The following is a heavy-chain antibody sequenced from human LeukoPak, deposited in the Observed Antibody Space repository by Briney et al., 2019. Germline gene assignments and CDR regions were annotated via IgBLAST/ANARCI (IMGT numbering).Heavy chain of an antibody. CDR3: ARVSKTYSYGYLNDY. CDR2: IKQDGSEK. D-gene: IGHD5-18*01. Sequence: PGGSLRLSCAASGFTFSGYWMSWVRQAPGKGLEWVANIKQDGSEKYYVDSVKGRFTISRDNAKNSLYLQMNSLRAEDTAVYYCARVSKTYSYGYLNDYWGQGTLVTVSS. V-gene: IGHV3-7*01. CDR1: GFTFSGYW. J-gene: IGHJ4*02.